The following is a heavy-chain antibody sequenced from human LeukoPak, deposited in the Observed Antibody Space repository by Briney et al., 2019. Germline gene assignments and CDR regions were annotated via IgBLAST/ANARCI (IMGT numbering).Heavy chain of an antibody. CDR1: GFTFSSYS. CDR2: ISSSSSYI. CDR3: ARGRYSYAFDI. D-gene: IGHD5-18*01. Sequence: GGSLRLSCAASGFTFSSYSMSWVRQAPGKGLEWVSSISSSSSYIYYADSVKGRFTISRDNAKNSLYLQMNSLRAEDTAVYYCARGRYSYAFDIWGQGTMVTVSS. J-gene: IGHJ3*02. V-gene: IGHV3-21*01.